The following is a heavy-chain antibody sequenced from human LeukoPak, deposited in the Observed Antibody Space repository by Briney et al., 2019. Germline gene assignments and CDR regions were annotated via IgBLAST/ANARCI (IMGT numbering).Heavy chain of an antibody. Sequence: PSETLSLTCTVSGGSISSYYWSWIRQPPGKGLEWIGYIYYSGSTNYNPSLKSRVTISVDTSKNQFSLKLSSVTAADTAVYYYARADYSSTWSHDYYYMDVWGKGTTVTVSS. CDR2: IYYSGST. D-gene: IGHD6-13*01. CDR1: GGSISSYY. V-gene: IGHV4-59*08. CDR3: ARADYSSTWSHDYYYMDV. J-gene: IGHJ6*03.